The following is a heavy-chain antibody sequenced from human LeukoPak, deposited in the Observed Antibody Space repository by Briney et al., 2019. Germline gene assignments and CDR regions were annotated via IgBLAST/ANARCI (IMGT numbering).Heavy chain of an antibody. J-gene: IGHJ4*02. V-gene: IGHV4-59*01. CDR1: GGSITAYY. CDR3: ARDVSGISPGYFDY. D-gene: IGHD1-26*01. CDR2: IHYSGIT. Sequence: PSETLSLACTVSGGSITAYYWNWIRQPPGKGLEWIGYIHYSGITNYHPSLESRVTTSVDTSKNQISLKLSSVTAADTAVYYCARDVSGISPGYFDYWAREPWSPSPQ.